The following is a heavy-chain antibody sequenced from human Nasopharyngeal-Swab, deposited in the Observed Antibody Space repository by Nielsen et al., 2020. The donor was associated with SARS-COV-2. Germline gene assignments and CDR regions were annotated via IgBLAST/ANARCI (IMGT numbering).Heavy chain of an antibody. CDR1: GFTFDDYA. V-gene: IGHV3-9*01. CDR2: ISWNSGSI. J-gene: IGHJ4*02. CDR3: AKGIAAAGSRCLDY. D-gene: IGHD6-13*01. Sequence: SLKISCAASGFTFDDYAMHWVRQAPGKGLEWVSGISWNSGSIAYVDSVKGRFTISRDNAKNSLYLQMNSLRPEDTAVYYCAKGIAAAGSRCLDYWGQGTLVTVSS.